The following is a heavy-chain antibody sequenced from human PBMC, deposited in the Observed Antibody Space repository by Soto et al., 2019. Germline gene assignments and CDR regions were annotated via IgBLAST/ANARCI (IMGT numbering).Heavy chain of an antibody. D-gene: IGHD1-26*01. CDR3: ASDAYYSYYYYGMDV. CDR1: GFTFSSYG. CDR2: IWYDGSNK. Sequence: QVQLVESGGGVVQPGRSLRLSCAASGFTFSSYGMHWVRQAPGKGLEWVAVIWYDGSNKYYADSVKGRFTISRDNSKNTLYLQMNSLRAEDTAVYYCASDAYYSYYYYGMDVWGQGTTVTVSS. J-gene: IGHJ6*02. V-gene: IGHV3-33*01.